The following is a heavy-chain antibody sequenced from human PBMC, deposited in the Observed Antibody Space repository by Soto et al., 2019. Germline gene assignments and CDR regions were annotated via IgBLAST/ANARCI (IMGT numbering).Heavy chain of an antibody. D-gene: IGHD2-8*01. V-gene: IGHV4-59*01. Sequence: PSETLSLTCTVSGVSISSYYWSWIRQPPGKGLEWIGYIYYSGSTNYNPSLKSRVTISVDTSKNQFSLKLSSVTAADTAVYYCARGYCTNGVCYPFDYWGQGTLVTVSS. CDR3: ARGYCTNGVCYPFDY. J-gene: IGHJ4*02. CDR2: IYYSGST. CDR1: GVSISSYY.